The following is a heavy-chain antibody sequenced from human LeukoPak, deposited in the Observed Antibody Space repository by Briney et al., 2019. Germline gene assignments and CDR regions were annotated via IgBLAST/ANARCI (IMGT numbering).Heavy chain of an antibody. CDR3: ARFKLSSYYFYMDV. J-gene: IGHJ6*03. D-gene: IGHD3-16*02. CDR2: SGDNDNT. Sequence: ASVKVSCKASGYTFTSYTIRWVRQAPGQGLEWISGDNDNTNYAQKFQGRVTMTTDTSTSTAYMELRSLRSDGTAVYYCARFKLSSYYFYMDVWGKGTTVTVSS. CDR1: GYTFTSYT. V-gene: IGHV1-18*01.